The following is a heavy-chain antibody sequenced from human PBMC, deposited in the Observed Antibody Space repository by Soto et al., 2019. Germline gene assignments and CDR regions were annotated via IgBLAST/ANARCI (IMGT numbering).Heavy chain of an antibody. CDR3: ARSPTSHYDFWSGYYENWFDP. V-gene: IGHV1-18*01. Sequence: ASVKVSCTASGYTFTIYGISWVRQAPGQGLEWMGWISAYNGNTNYAQKLQGRVTMTTDTSTSTAYMELRSLRSDDTAVYYCARSPTSHYDFWSGYYENWFDPWGQGTLVTVSS. CDR1: GYTFTIYG. J-gene: IGHJ5*02. D-gene: IGHD3-3*01. CDR2: ISAYNGNT.